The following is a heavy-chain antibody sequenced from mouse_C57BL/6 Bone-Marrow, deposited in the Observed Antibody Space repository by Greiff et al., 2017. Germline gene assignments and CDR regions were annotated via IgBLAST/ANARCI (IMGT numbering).Heavy chain of an antibody. CDR2: IDPSDSYT. Sequence: QVQLQQPGAELVRPGTSVKLSCRASGYTFPSYWMHWVKRRPGQGLEWIGVIDPSDSYTNYNQKFKGKATLTVDTSSSTAYMQLSSLTSEDSAVYYCARDYYSGSSPDYWGQGTTLTDSS. CDR1: GYTFPSYW. CDR3: ARDYYSGSSPDY. J-gene: IGHJ2*01. D-gene: IGHD1-1*01. V-gene: IGHV1-59*01.